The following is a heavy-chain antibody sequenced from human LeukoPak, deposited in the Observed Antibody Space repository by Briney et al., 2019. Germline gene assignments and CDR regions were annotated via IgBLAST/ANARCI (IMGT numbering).Heavy chain of an antibody. J-gene: IGHJ6*03. CDR1: GYTFSTYD. D-gene: IGHD3-10*01. V-gene: IGHV1-8*01. Sequence: ASVKVSCKASGYTFSTYDINWVRQAAGQGLQWMGWINPKSGNTYYAEDFQGRVTMSRNTSTNTAYMELSSLRSEDTAVYYCARGRITMVRGVIILPSRYYYMDVWGKGTTVTISS. CDR2: INPKSGNT. CDR3: ARGRITMVRGVIILPSRYYYMDV.